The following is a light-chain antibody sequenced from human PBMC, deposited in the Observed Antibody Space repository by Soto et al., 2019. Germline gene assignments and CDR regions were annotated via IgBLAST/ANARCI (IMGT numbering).Light chain of an antibody. CDR2: EVS. Sequence: QSALTQPPSASGSPGQSVTISCTGTSSDVGGYNYVSWYQQHPGKAPKLMIYEVSKRPSGVPDRLSGSKSGNTASLTVSGLQVEDEADCYCASYTGSDTLVFGGGTKVTVL. CDR1: SSDVGGYNY. J-gene: IGLJ2*01. V-gene: IGLV2-8*01. CDR3: ASYTGSDTLV.